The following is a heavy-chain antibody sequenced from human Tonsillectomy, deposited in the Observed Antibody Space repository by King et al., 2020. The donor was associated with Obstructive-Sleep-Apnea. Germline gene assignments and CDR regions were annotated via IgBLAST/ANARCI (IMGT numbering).Heavy chain of an antibody. J-gene: IGHJ4*02. Sequence: QLQESGPGLVKPSETLSLTCTVAGGSISSSSYYWGWIRQPPGKGLEWIGNIYYSGGSYYNPSLKSRVTISVDTSKNQFSLKLSSVTAADTAVYYCARGRLWFKPLEYWGQGTLVTVSS. CDR3: ARGRLWFKPLEY. CDR1: GGSISSSSYY. CDR2: IYYSGGS. V-gene: IGHV4-39*07. D-gene: IGHD5-18*01.